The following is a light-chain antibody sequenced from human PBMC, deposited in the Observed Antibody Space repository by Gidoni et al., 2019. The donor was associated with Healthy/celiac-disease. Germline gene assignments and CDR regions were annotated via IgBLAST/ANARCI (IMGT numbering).Light chain of an antibody. CDR3: QQSYSTPGR. CDR1: QSISSY. CDR2: AAS. J-gene: IGKJ2*03. V-gene: IGKV1-39*01. Sequence: DIKMTQSPSSLSASVGDRVTITCRASQSISSYLNWYQQKPGKAPKLLIYAASSLQSGVPSRFSGSGSGTDFTLTISSLQPEDFVTYYCQQSYSTPGRFXQXTKLEIK.